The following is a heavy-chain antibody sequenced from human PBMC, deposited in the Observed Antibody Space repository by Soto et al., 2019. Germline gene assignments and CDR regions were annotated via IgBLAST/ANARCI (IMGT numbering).Heavy chain of an antibody. V-gene: IGHV4-34*01. Sequence: PSETLSLTCAVYGGSFGGYYWSWIRQPPGKGLEWIGEINHSGSTNYNPSLKSRVTISVDTSKNQFSLKLSSVTAADTAVYYCARGRVVRGEPFDYWGQGTLVTVSS. J-gene: IGHJ4*02. CDR2: INHSGST. CDR1: GGSFGGYY. CDR3: ARGRVVRGEPFDY. D-gene: IGHD3-10*01.